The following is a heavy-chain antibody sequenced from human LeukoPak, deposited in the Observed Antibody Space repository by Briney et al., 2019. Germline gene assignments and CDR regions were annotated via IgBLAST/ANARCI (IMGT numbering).Heavy chain of an antibody. CDR2: IYHSGST. D-gene: IGHD3-16*02. CDR3: ARHRSYDYVWGSYRYRAFDI. Sequence: SETLSLTCTVSGGSISSYYWTWIRQPPGKGLEWIGYIYHSGSTKYNSSLKSRVTISVDTSKNQFSLKLSSVTAADTAVYYCARHRSYDYVWGSYRYRAFDIWGQGTMVTVSS. CDR1: GGSISSYY. V-gene: IGHV4-59*08. J-gene: IGHJ3*02.